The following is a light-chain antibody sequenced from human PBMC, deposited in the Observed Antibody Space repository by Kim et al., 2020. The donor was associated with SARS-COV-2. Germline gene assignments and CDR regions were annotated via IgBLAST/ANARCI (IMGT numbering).Light chain of an antibody. J-gene: IGLJ2*01. CDR3: SSYTSSSTVV. CDR2: DVS. Sequence: GQAITNSCTGTNSDVGGYNYVSWYQQHPGKAPKLMNYDVSNRPSGVSNRFSGSKSGNTASLTISGLQAEDEADYYCSSYTSSSTVVFGGGTQLTVL. V-gene: IGLV2-14*04. CDR1: NSDVGGYNY.